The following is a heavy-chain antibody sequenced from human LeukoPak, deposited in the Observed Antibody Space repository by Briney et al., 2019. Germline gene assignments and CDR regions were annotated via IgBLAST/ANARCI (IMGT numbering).Heavy chain of an antibody. D-gene: IGHD5-12*01. CDR2: ISGSGGTT. Sequence: PGGSLRLSCAASRFTFSNYAMSWVRQAPGKGLEWVSGISGSGGTTYCADSVQGRFTISRDNSKKTLFLQMSSLRAEDTAVYYCAKGDVVTAIFPLDYWGQGTLVIVSS. CDR1: RFTFSNYA. V-gene: IGHV3-23*01. J-gene: IGHJ4*02. CDR3: AKGDVVTAIFPLDY.